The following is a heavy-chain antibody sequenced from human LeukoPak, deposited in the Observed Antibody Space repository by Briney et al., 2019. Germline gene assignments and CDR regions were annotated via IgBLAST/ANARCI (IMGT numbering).Heavy chain of an antibody. CDR3: ARDRQRDVWGSYRSKWFDP. J-gene: IGHJ5*02. CDR1: GYTFTGYY. CDR2: INPNSGGT. V-gene: IGHV1-2*02. Sequence: GASVKVSCKASGYTFTGYYMHWVRQAPGQGLEWMGWINPNSGGTNYAQKFQGRVTMTRDTSISTAYMELSRLRSDDTAVYYCARDRQRDVWGSYRSKWFDPWGQGTLVTVSS. D-gene: IGHD3-16*02.